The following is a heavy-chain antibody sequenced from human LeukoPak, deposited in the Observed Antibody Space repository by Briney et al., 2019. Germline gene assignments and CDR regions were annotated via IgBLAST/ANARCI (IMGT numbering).Heavy chain of an antibody. Sequence: SQTLSLTCNVSGGSISSGDYYWSWIRQPPGKGLEWIGNIYYSGSTYYSPSLKSRLTISLDTSKNQFSLKLSSVTAADTAVYYCARDYGDYYFDYWGQGTLVTVSS. CDR3: ARDYGDYYFDY. CDR1: GGSISSGDYY. J-gene: IGHJ4*02. D-gene: IGHD4-17*01. CDR2: IYYSGST. V-gene: IGHV4-30-4*01.